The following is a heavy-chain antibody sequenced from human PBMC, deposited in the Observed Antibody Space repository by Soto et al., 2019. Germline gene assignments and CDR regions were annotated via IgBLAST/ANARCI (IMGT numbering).Heavy chain of an antibody. CDR3: ARAPPEGYDILTGYYPQNYFDY. V-gene: IGHV4-31*03. CDR2: IYYSGST. D-gene: IGHD3-9*01. Sequence: TLSLTCTVSGGSISSGGYYWSWIRQHPGKGLEWIGYIYYSGSTYYNPSLKSRVTISVDTSKNQFSLKLSSVTAADTAVYYCARAPPEGYDILTGYYPQNYFDYWGQGTLVTVSS. J-gene: IGHJ4*02. CDR1: GGSISSGGYY.